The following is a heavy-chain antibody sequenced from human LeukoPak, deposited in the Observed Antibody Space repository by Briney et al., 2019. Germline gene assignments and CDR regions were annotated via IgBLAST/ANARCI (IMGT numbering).Heavy chain of an antibody. V-gene: IGHV3-15*01. D-gene: IGHD3-9*01. J-gene: IGHJ4*02. CDR1: GFTFSNAW. CDR2: IKSKTDRGKT. Sequence: PGGSLRLSCAASGFTFSNAWMSWVRQAPGKGLEWVGRIKSKTDRGKTDYAPPVKGRFTISRDDSKNTLYLQMNSMKTKDTAVYYCTTDRKEGEIVTGYYANFDYWGQGAMVTVSS. CDR3: TTDRKEGEIVTGYYANFDY.